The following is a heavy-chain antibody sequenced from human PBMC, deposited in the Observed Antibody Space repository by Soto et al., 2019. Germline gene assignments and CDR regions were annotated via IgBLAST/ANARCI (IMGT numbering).Heavy chain of an antibody. V-gene: IGHV4-59*01. Sequence: SETLSLTCTVSGGSISSYYWSWIRQPPGKGLEWIGYIYYSGSTNYNPSLKSRVTISVDTSKNQFSLKLSSVTAADTAVYYCARVNIVVVPAALPAYYYYYYMDVWGKGTTVTVSS. CDR1: GGSISSYY. J-gene: IGHJ6*03. D-gene: IGHD2-2*01. CDR3: ARVNIVVVPAALPAYYYYYYMDV. CDR2: IYYSGST.